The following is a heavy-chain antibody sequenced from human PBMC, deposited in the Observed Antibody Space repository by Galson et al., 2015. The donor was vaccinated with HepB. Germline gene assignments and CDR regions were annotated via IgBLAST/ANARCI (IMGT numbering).Heavy chain of an antibody. CDR1: GVTFSNFA. V-gene: IGHV1-69*13. Sequence: SVKVSCKAPGVTFSNFAISWVRQAPGQGLEWMGSIIPMFGALHLARKFQGRVTMTADASTNTAYMELSSLGSEDTAVYFCARHNMEHEGSYCFDYGGQGTPVTVSS. J-gene: IGHJ4*02. CDR2: IIPMFGAL. CDR3: ARHNMEHEGSYCFDY. D-gene: IGHD6-6*01.